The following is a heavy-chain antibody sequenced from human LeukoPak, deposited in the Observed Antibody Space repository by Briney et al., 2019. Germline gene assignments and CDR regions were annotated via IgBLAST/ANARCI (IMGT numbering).Heavy chain of an antibody. CDR3: AKWPEGAMDYFDY. CDR1: GFTFSSYA. V-gene: IGHV3-23*01. Sequence: GGSLRLSCAASGFTFSSYAMSWVRQAPGKGLEWVSAISGGGTRTYYADSVKGRFTISRDNSKNTLYLEMSSLRVEDTAIYYCAKWPEGAMDYFDYWGQGTLVTVSS. CDR2: ISGGGTRT. D-gene: IGHD3-16*01. J-gene: IGHJ4*02.